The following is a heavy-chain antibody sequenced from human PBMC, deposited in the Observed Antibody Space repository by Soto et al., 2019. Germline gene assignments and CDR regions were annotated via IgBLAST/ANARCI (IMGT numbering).Heavy chain of an antibody. CDR2: IYHSGST. CDR1: GGSISSSNW. Sequence: SSETLSLTCAVSGGSISSSNWWSWVRQPPGKGLEWIGEIYHSGSTNYNPSLKSRVTISVDKSKNQFSLKLSSVTAADTAVYYCASRGYSSGWSNWFDPWGQGTLVTVSS. J-gene: IGHJ5*02. V-gene: IGHV4-4*02. CDR3: ASRGYSSGWSNWFDP. D-gene: IGHD6-19*01.